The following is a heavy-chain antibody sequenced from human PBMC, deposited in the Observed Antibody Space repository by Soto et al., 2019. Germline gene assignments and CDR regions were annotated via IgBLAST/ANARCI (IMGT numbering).Heavy chain of an antibody. CDR2: TYYRSTWYN. D-gene: IGHD4-4*01. J-gene: IGHJ6*02. CDR1: GDSVSSNSAA. V-gene: IGHV6-1*01. Sequence: QVQLQQSGPGLVQPSQTLSLTCAISGDSVSSNSAAWSWIRRSPSRGLEWLGMTYYRSTWYNVYAPSVKSRITINPDTSKNQFSMQLKSVTPEDTAIYYCARQLRDSAAYSGLDVWGQGTTVTVSS. CDR3: ARQLRDSAAYSGLDV.